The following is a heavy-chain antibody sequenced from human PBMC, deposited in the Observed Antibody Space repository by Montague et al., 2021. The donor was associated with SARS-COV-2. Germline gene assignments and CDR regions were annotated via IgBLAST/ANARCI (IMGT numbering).Heavy chain of an antibody. V-gene: IGHV4-34*01. CDR1: GGSFSGYY. CDR3: ARGARQGYGFRLGSFDS. D-gene: IGHD3-10*01. CDR2: TNHSGST. Sequence: SETLSLTCAVYGGSFSGYYWNWIRQPPGKGLEWTGETNHSGSTNYNPSLKSRVTMSVDTSKNQFSLKLSSVTAADTAVYYCARGARQGYGFRLGSFDSWGQGTLVTVSS. J-gene: IGHJ4*02.